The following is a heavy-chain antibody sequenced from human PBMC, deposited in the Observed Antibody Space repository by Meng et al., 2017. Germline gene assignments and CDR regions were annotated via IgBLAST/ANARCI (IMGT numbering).Heavy chain of an antibody. J-gene: IGHJ4*02. D-gene: IGHD1-1*01. CDR1: GFSLSTSGVG. Sequence: SGPTLVKPTQTLTLTCTFSGFSLSTSGVGVGWIRQPPGKALEWLALIYWDDDKRYSPSLKSRLTITKDTSKHQVVLTMTNMDPVDRATYYCAHEAQTTTAFDYWGQGTLVTVSS. CDR3: AHEAQTTTAFDY. CDR2: IYWDDDK. V-gene: IGHV2-5*02.